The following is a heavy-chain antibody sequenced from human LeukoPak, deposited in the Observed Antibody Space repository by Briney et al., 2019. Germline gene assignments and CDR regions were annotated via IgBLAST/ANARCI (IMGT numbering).Heavy chain of an antibody. V-gene: IGHV1-18*01. CDR3: ARGDTDMVTSAY. D-gene: IGHD5-18*01. J-gene: IGHJ4*02. CDR2: ISAYNGNT. Sequence: ASVKVSCKASGRTFSSYGISWVRQAPGHGLEWMGWISAYNGNTNYEQKLQGRVTMTTDTSTSTAYMELRSLRFDDTAVYYCARGDTDMVTSAYWGQGTLVTVSS. CDR1: GRTFSSYG.